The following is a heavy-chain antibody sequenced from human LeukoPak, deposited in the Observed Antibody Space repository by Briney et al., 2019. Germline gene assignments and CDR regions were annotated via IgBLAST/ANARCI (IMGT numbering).Heavy chain of an antibody. Sequence: NPSETLSLTCAVSDDSFSSHYWTWIRQPPGKGLEWIGYISYIGGTNYNPSLKSRVTISIDTSKNQFSLKLSSVTAADTAVYYCARDLVTVTKGFDIWGQGTMVSVSS. D-gene: IGHD4-17*01. CDR2: ISYIGGT. CDR3: ARDLVTVTKGFDI. J-gene: IGHJ3*02. V-gene: IGHV4-59*11. CDR1: DDSFSSHY.